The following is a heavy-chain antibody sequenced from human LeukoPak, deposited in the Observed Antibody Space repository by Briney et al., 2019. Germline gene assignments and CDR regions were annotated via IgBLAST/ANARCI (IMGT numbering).Heavy chain of an antibody. D-gene: IGHD3-22*01. V-gene: IGHV3-21*01. CDR3: ARDDGAYYDSSGNDY. Sequence: GGSLRLSCAASGFTFSRYIMNWVRQAPGKGLEWVSSISTSSNYIYYADSVKGRFTITRDNARKSLYLEMNSLRADDTAVYYCARDDGAYYDSSGNDYWGQGTLVTVSS. CDR2: ISTSSNYI. CDR1: GFTFSRYI. J-gene: IGHJ4*02.